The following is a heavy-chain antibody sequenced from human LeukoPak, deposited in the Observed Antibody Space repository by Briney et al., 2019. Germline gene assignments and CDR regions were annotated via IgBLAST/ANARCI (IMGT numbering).Heavy chain of an antibody. Sequence: GASVKVSCKASAYTFTSYGISWVRQAPGQGLGWMGWISAYNGNTNYAQKLQGRVTMTTDTSTSTAYMELRSLRSDDTAVYYCARFGKRDIDWLSTIAFDYWGQGTLVTVSS. CDR1: AYTFTSYG. V-gene: IGHV1-18*04. D-gene: IGHD3-9*01. CDR2: ISAYNGNT. CDR3: ARFGKRDIDWLSTIAFDY. J-gene: IGHJ4*02.